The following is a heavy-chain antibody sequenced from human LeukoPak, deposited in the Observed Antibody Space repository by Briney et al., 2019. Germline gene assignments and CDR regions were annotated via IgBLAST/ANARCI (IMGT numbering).Heavy chain of an antibody. J-gene: IGHJ6*02. D-gene: IGHD2-8*02. CDR3: ASGYCTGANCRTYYYYGMDV. Sequence: GGSLRLSCAASGFTFDTYARHWVPQAPGEGLEWVAVIWYEGSRTEYADSVTGRFAVSRDNPKNTLAMQINSLRAEDPAVYYCASGYCTGANCRTYYYYGMDVWGQGTPVTVSS. CDR1: GFTFDTYA. V-gene: IGHV3-33*01. CDR2: IWYEGSRT.